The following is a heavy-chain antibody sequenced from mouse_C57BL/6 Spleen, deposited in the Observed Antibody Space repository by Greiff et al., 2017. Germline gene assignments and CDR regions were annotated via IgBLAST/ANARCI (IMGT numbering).Heavy chain of an antibody. CDR2: ISNLAYSI. CDR3: ARQGGSGYSFAY. CDR1: GFTFSDYG. V-gene: IGHV5-15*01. Sequence: EVQRVESGGGLVQPGGSLKLSCAASGFTFSDYGMAWVRQAPRKGPEWVAFISNLAYSIYYADTVTGRFTISRENAKNTLYLEMSSLRSEDTAMYYCARQGGSGYSFAYWGQGTLVTVSA. J-gene: IGHJ3*01. D-gene: IGHD3-2*02.